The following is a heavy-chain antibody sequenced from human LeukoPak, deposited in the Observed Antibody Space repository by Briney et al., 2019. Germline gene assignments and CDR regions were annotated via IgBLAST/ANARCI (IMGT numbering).Heavy chain of an antibody. V-gene: IGHV3-30-3*01. D-gene: IGHD3-3*01. J-gene: IGHJ4*02. CDR2: ISYDGSNK. Sequence: AGGSLRLSCAASGFTFSSYAMHWVRQAPGKGPERVAVISYDGSNKYYADSVKGRFTISRDNSKNTLYLQMNSLRAEDTAVYYCARDVLRFLEWLPIYWGQGTLVTVSS. CDR3: ARDVLRFLEWLPIY. CDR1: GFTFSSYA.